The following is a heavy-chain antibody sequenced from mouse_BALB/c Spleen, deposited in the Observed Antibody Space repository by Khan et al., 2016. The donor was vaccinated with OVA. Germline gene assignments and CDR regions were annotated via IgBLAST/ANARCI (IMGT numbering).Heavy chain of an antibody. J-gene: IGHJ2*01. V-gene: IGHV3-2*02. Sequence: EVKLLESGPGLVKPSQSLSLTCTVTGYSITSDYAWNWIRQFPGNKLEWMGYISYSGSTSYNPSLKSRISITRDTSKNQFFLQLNSVTTEDTATYYSARSIMANWGQGTTLTVSS. CDR2: ISYSGST. CDR1: GYSITSDYA. CDR3: ARSIMAN.